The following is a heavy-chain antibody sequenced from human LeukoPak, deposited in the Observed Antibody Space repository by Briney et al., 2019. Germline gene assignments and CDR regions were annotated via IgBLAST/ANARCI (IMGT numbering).Heavy chain of an antibody. J-gene: IGHJ4*02. CDR2: IRYHGSDK. Sequence: AGGSLRLSCAASGFTFSGSGMHWVRQAPGKGLEWVAFIRYHGSDKFYADSVKGRFTISRDNSKNTLYLQMNSLRPEDTSVYYCAGSPTSWYFDYWGQGTLVTVSS. CDR1: GFTFSGSG. D-gene: IGHD2-2*01. CDR3: AGSPTSWYFDY. V-gene: IGHV3-30*02.